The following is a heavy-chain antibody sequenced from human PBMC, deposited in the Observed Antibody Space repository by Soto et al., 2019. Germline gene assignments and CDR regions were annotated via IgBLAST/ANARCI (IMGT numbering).Heavy chain of an antibody. V-gene: IGHV4-30-4*01. CDR3: ARDQYSGYDFAL. J-gene: IGHJ4*02. D-gene: IGHD5-12*01. Sequence: QVHLRESGPGLVKPSQTLSLTCSVSGASIAGGSYYWSWIRQPPGKGLEWIGYIPSRGRPFYNPSLTSRVSISADSSNNHLSLQLTSVTAADTAVYYYARDQYSGYDFALWGQGTLVTVSS. CDR2: IPSRGRP. CDR1: GASIAGGSYY.